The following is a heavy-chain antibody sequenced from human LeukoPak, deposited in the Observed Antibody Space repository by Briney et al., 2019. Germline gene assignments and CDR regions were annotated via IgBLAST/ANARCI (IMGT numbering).Heavy chain of an antibody. CDR2: ISSTSIYT. CDR3: AREDGYSSSWYSDY. CDR1: GFTFSDYY. D-gene: IGHD6-13*01. J-gene: IGHJ4*02. Sequence: GSLRLSCAASGFTFSDYYMSWIRQAPGKGLEWVSDISSTSIYTNYADSVKGRFTISRDNAKNSLYLQMYSLRAEDTAVYYCAREDGYSSSWYSDYWGQGTLVTVSS. V-gene: IGHV3-11*05.